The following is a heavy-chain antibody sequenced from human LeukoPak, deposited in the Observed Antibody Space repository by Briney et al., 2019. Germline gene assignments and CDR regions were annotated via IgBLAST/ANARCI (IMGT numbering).Heavy chain of an antibody. V-gene: IGHV1-2*01. J-gene: IGHJ4*02. CDR2: INPNSGGT. Sequence: ASVKVSCKASGYTFTGYYMHWVRQAPGQGLEWMGWINPNSGGTNYAQKFQGRVTITRNNSISTAYMELGSLRSEDTFFYHGAKGIRDYYGSGSYYIYFDYWGQGTLVTVSS. CDR3: AKGIRDYYGSGSYYIYFDY. D-gene: IGHD3-10*01. CDR1: GYTFTGYY.